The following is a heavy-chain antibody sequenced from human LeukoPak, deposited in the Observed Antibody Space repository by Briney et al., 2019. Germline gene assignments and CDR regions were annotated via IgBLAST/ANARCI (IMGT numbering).Heavy chain of an antibody. CDR2: IDPNSGDT. Sequence: ASVTVSFTASVYSFTAHYFHWVRQAPGQGLEWMGWIDPNSGDTNYAQKFQGWVTMTRDTSISTIYVELTRLKSNDTAVYYCARDPTLWSGYDMDLWGQGTTVTVSS. CDR1: VYSFTAHY. D-gene: IGHD5-18*01. J-gene: IGHJ6*02. CDR3: ARDPTLWSGYDMDL. V-gene: IGHV1-2*04.